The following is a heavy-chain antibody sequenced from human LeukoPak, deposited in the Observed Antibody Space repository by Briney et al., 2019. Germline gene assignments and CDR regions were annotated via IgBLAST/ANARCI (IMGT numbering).Heavy chain of an antibody. CDR1: GFTFSTYE. V-gene: IGHV3-48*03. D-gene: IGHD2-15*01. J-gene: IGHJ4*02. CDR2: ISSSGSTI. CDR3: ARGFTSRSGGSLGY. Sequence: PGGSLRLSCAASGFTFSTYEMNWVRQGPGKGLEWISYISSSGSTIYYADSVKGRFSISRDNAKNSLYLQMNSLRAEDTAVYYRARGFTSRSGGSLGYWGQGTLVTVSS.